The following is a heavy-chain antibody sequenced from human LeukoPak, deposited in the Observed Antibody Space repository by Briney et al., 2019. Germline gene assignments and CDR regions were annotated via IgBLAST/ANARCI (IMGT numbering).Heavy chain of an antibody. CDR2: IIPILGIA. CDR1: GGTFSSYT. CDR3: ARDLAAAGTDY. D-gene: IGHD6-13*01. V-gene: IGHV1-69*04. Sequence: SVKVSCKASGGTFSSYTISWVRQAPGQGLEWMGRIIPILGIANYAQKFRGRVTITADKSTSTAYMELSSLRSEDTAVYYCARDLAAAGTDYWGQGTLVTVSS. J-gene: IGHJ4*02.